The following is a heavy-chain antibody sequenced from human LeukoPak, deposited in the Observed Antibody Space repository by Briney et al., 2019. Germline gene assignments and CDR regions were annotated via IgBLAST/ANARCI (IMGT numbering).Heavy chain of an antibody. CDR2: ISSGDRT. CDR3: AKDATASPYFHWFDN. J-gene: IGHJ4*02. D-gene: IGHD3-9*01. CDR1: GFTFSSYA. V-gene: IGHV3-23*01. Sequence: GWSLRLSCAASGFTFSSYAMNWVRQAPGRGLEGVAWISSGDRTFHAESVKGDFTISRDKSKDTLYLQMNNPRAEDTAVYYCAKDATASPYFHWFDNWGQGTQVIVSS.